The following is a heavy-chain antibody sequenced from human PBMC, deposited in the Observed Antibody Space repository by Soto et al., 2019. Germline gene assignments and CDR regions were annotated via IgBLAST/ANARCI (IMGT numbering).Heavy chain of an antibody. Sequence: SVKVSCKASGGTFSSYAISWVRQAPGQGLEWMGGIIPIFGTANYAQKFQGRVTITADESTSTAYMELSSLRSEDTAVYYCAFPGITIFGVVMSPSYYYGMDVWGQGTTVTVSS. J-gene: IGHJ6*02. CDR2: IIPIFGTA. V-gene: IGHV1-69*13. D-gene: IGHD3-3*01. CDR3: AFPGITIFGVVMSPSYYYGMDV. CDR1: GGTFSSYA.